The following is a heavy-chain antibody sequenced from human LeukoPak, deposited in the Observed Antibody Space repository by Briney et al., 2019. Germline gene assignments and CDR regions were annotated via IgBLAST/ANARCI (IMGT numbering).Heavy chain of an antibody. Sequence: PSETLSLTCIVSGGSISSYYWSWIRQPPGKGLEWIGNIFYTGSTKYNPSLKSRVTISVDTSKNQFSLKLSSVTAADTAMYYCARSAHYYYDSASYGAAFDVWGQGTMVTVSS. V-gene: IGHV4-59*01. CDR1: GGSISSYY. J-gene: IGHJ3*01. CDR2: IFYTGST. D-gene: IGHD3-22*01. CDR3: ARSAHYYYDSASYGAAFDV.